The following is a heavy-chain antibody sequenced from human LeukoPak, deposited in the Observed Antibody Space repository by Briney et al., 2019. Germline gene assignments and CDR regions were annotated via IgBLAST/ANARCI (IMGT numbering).Heavy chain of an antibody. V-gene: IGHV3-7*01. D-gene: IGHD3-10*01. CDR2: IKQDGSLK. Sequence: PGGSLRLSCDASGFTFSTYWMGWVRPAPGKGLEWVANIKQDGSLKYYVDSVKGRFTISRDNAKNSLYLQMNSLRAEDTAMYYCARPLMYYYGSETYYWFDPWGQGTLVTVSS. CDR1: GFTFSTYW. CDR3: ARPLMYYYGSETYYWFDP. J-gene: IGHJ5*02.